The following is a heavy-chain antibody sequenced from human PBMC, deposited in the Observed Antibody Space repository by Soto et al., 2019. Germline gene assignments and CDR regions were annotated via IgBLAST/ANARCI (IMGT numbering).Heavy chain of an antibody. Sequence: QVQLQESGPGLVKPSQTLSLTCTVSGGSISSGGYYWSWIRQHPGKGLEWIGYIYYSGSTYYNPSTKSHAASAAGASKNPSSQYLPCVTAAATAVYYCARVCSSDSHHGMAVAADGATVTGSS. CDR2: IYYSGST. V-gene: IGHV4-31*01. J-gene: IGHJ6*04. CDR3: ARVCSSDSHHGMAV. CDR1: GGSISSGGYY. D-gene: IGHD2-2*01.